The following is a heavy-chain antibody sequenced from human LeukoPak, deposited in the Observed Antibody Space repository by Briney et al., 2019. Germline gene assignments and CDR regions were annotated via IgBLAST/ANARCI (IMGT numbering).Heavy chain of an antibody. CDR2: MDPKKGNT. CDR3: ARGGSLTGYHAWFDP. CDR1: GYTFTNYD. D-gene: IGHD3-9*01. J-gene: IGHJ5*02. V-gene: IGHV1-8*01. Sequence: GASVKVSSTASGYTFTNYDINWVRHASGQGLEWMGWMDPKKGNTGDAQKFRGRVTLTRNSSINTPYMELSSLTSEDTAVYYCARGGSLTGYHAWFDPWGQGTLVAVSS.